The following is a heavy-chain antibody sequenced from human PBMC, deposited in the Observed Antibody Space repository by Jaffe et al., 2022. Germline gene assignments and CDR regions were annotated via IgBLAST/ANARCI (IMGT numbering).Heavy chain of an antibody. CDR1: GGTFSSYA. CDR3: ARVDVKDDYGDYVHFQH. D-gene: IGHD4-17*01. V-gene: IGHV1-69*01. Sequence: QVQLVQSGAEVKKPGSSVKVSCKASGGTFSSYAISWVRQAPGQGLEWMGGIIPIFGTANYAQKFQGRVTITADESTSTAYMELSSLRSEDTAVYYCARVDVKDDYGDYVHFQHWGQGTLVTVSS. CDR2: IIPIFGTA. J-gene: IGHJ1*01.